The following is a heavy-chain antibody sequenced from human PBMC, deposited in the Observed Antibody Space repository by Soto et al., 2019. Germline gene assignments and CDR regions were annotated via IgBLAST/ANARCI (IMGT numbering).Heavy chain of an antibody. CDR2: IYPGDSDT. J-gene: IGHJ4*02. Sequence: GESLKISCKGYGYSFITYWIGWVRQMPGKGLEWMGIIYPGDSDTRYSPSFQGQVTISADKSISTAYLQWSSLKASDTAMYYCAIPPYCSGGSCYVFDYWGQGTLVTVSS. CDR1: GYSFITYW. D-gene: IGHD2-15*01. CDR3: AIPPYCSGGSCYVFDY. V-gene: IGHV5-51*01.